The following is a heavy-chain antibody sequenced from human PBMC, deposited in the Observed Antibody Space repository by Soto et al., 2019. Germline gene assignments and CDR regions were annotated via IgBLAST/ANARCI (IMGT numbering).Heavy chain of an antibody. CDR3: AKHLWFGESVFDP. CDR1: GFTFSSYG. Sequence: EVQLLESGGGLVQPGGSLRLSCAGTGFTFSSYGMSWVRQAPGKGLEGVSTIRGSAGNANYADSVKGRFTISRDDSTNTVHLQMNSLRPDDTAVYYCAKHLWFGESVFDPWGQGTLVVVSS. V-gene: IGHV3-23*01. J-gene: IGHJ5*02. CDR2: IRGSAGNA. D-gene: IGHD3-10*01.